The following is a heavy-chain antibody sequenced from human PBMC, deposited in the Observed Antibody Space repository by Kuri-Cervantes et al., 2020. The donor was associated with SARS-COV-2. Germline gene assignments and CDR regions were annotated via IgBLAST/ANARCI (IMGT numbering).Heavy chain of an antibody. CDR1: GDSLRSGAHY. CDR3: AGEQWLGPFDY. D-gene: IGHD6-19*01. V-gene: IGHV4-61*08. Sequence: ESLKISCTVSGDSLRSGAHYWSWIRQTPGKGLEWIGNIYYSGSTNYNPSLKSRVTISVDTSKNQFSLKLSSVTTADTAVYYCAGEQWLGPFDYWGQGTLVTVSS. J-gene: IGHJ4*02. CDR2: IYYSGST.